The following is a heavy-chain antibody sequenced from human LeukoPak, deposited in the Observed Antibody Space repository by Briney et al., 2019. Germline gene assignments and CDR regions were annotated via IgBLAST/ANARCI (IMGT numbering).Heavy chain of an antibody. CDR1: GFTFSSYG. CDR2: ISYGRSHK. J-gene: IGHJ6*02. Sequence: GRSLRLSCAASGFTFSSYGMHWVRQAPGKGLEWVPVISYGRSHKYYADSVKGRFTISRDNSKNTLYLQMNSLRAEDTAVYYCAKGGMTAASYYGMDVWGQGTTVTVSS. V-gene: IGHV3-30*18. CDR3: AKGGMTAASYYGMDV. D-gene: IGHD2-2*01.